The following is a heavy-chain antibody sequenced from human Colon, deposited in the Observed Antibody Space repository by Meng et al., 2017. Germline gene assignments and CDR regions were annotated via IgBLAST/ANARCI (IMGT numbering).Heavy chain of an antibody. J-gene: IGHJ4*02. CDR2: IYQSGST. V-gene: IGHV4-4*02. CDR1: GGSMRSNNW. CDR3: ARVPTTVDPFES. D-gene: IGHD4-23*01. Sequence: VPGRGKPSGTLSLTSTGAGGSMRSNNWWSWVRQSPGWGLQWIGEIYQSGSTNYSPSLKSRVTISLGKSKNQFSLKVSYMTAADTAVYFCARVPTTVDPFESWGQGTLVTVSS.